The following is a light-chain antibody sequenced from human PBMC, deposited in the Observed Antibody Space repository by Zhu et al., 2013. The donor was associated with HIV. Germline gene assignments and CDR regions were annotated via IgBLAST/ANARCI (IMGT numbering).Light chain of an antibody. J-gene: IGKJ2*01. V-gene: IGKV1-5*01. CDR1: QTVSSW. Sequence: DIQMTQSPSSLSASVGDRVTITCRASQTVSSWLAWYQHKSGKAPKLLIYDASSVESGVPSRFSGSASGTEFTLTISSLQPDDFAAYYCQQYNSYTFGQGTKLEIK. CDR2: DAS. CDR3: QQYNSYT.